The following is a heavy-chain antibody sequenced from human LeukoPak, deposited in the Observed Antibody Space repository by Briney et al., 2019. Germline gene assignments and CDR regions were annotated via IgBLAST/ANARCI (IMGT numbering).Heavy chain of an antibody. D-gene: IGHD5-12*01. Sequence: ASVKVSCKASGYTFTSYDINWVRQATGQGLEWMGWMNPNSGNTGYAQKFQGRVTMTRDTSISTAYMELSSLRAEDTAVYYCARDIVATKRETTFDYWGQGTLVTVSS. CDR1: GYTFTSYD. J-gene: IGHJ4*02. CDR3: ARDIVATKRETTFDY. V-gene: IGHV1-8*01. CDR2: MNPNSGNT.